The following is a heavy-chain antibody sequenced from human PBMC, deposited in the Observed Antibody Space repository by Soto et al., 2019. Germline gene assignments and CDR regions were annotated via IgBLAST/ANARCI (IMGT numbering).Heavy chain of an antibody. V-gene: IGHV4-34*01. Sequence: LSLTCAVYGGSFSGYYWSWIRQPPGKGLEWIGEINHSGSTNYNPSLKSRVTISVDTSKNQFSLKLSSVTAADTAVYYCARGRGRRSSSSHYYYYGMDVWGQGTTVTVSS. CDR1: GGSFSGYY. CDR3: ARGRGRRSSSSHYYYYGMDV. D-gene: IGHD6-6*01. CDR2: INHSGST. J-gene: IGHJ6*02.